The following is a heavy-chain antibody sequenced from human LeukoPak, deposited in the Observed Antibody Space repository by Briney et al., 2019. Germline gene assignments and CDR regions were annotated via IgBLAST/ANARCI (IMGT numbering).Heavy chain of an antibody. CDR3: ARGLRDRYGMDV. CDR2: ISYDGSNK. CDR1: GFTFSSYG. V-gene: IGHV3-30*03. Sequence: PGRSLRLSCAASGFTFSSYGMHWVRQAPGKGLEWVAVISYDGSNKYYADSVKGRFTISRDNSKNTLYLQMNSLRAEDTAVYYCARGLRDRYGMDVWGQGTTVTVPS. J-gene: IGHJ6*02.